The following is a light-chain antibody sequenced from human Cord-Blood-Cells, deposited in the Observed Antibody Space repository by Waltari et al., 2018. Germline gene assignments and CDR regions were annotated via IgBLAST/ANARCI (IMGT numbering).Light chain of an antibody. CDR2: EGS. V-gene: IGLV2-23*01. Sequence: QSALTQPASVSGSPGQSITISCTGTSSDVGSYNLVSWYQQHPGKAPKLMIYEGSKRRSGVSDRFSGSKSGNTASLTISGIQAEDEADYYCCSYAGSSTLGVFGGGTKLTVL. J-gene: IGLJ2*01. CDR1: SSDVGSYNL. CDR3: CSYAGSSTLGV.